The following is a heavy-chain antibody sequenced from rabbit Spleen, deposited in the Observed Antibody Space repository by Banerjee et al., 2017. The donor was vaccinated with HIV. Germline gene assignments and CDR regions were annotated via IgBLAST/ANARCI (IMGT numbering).Heavy chain of an antibody. J-gene: IGHJ3*01. Sequence: QEQLEESGGDLVKPEGSLTLTCTASGFSFSYSYWICWVRQAPGKGLEWIACIYVGSGGGTKYASWAKGRFTISSHNAQNTLYLQLNSLTVADTATYFCVRGASSTGYYSLWGQGTLVT. CDR1: GFSFSYSYW. D-gene: IGHD1-1*01. CDR2: IYVGSGGGT. CDR3: VRGASSTGYYSL. V-gene: IGHV1S45*01.